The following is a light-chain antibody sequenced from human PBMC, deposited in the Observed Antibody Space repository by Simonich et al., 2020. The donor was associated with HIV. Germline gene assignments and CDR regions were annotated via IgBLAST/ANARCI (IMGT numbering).Light chain of an antibody. V-gene: IGKV3D-20*01. CDR1: QRVSSSY. J-gene: IGKJ3*01. CDR3: QHLNSVPFT. CDR2: DAS. Sequence: EIVLTQSPGTLSLSPGERATLSCRASQRVSSSYLAWYQQKPGLAPRLLIYDASSRAPGIPDRFSGSGSGTDFTLTISRLEPEDFATYYCQHLNSVPFTFGPGTKVDI.